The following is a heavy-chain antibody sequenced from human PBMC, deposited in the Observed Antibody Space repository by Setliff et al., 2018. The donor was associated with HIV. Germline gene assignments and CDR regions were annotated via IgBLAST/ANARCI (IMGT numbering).Heavy chain of an antibody. D-gene: IGHD3-10*01. CDR2: ISYNGGTT. CDR3: AKERLYGSGRAFDY. V-gene: IGHV3-23*01. Sequence: SLRLSCAASGFTFSDYTMSWVRQAPGKGLEWVSSISYNGGTTYYADSVKGRFTISRDNFKNTLYLQMDSLRAEDTALYYCAKERLYGSGRAFDYWGQGTLVTVSS. CDR1: GFTFSDYT. J-gene: IGHJ4*02.